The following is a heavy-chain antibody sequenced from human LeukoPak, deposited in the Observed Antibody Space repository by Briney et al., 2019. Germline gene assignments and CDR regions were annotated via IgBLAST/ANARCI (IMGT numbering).Heavy chain of an antibody. CDR3: ATDRGLGIAARDYYFDY. Sequence: ASVKVSCKASGYTFTSYGISWVRQAPGQGLEWMGWISAYNGNTNYAQKLQGRVTMTTDTSTSTAYMELRSLRSDDTAVYYCATDRGLGIAARDYYFDYWGQGTLVTVSS. CDR2: ISAYNGNT. D-gene: IGHD6-13*01. V-gene: IGHV1-18*01. J-gene: IGHJ4*02. CDR1: GYTFTSYG.